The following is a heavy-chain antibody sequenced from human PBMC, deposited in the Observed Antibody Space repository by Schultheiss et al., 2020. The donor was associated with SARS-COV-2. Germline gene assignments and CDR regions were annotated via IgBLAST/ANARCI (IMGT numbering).Heavy chain of an antibody. CDR3: ARVYCPNGICRHQGHDYYSMDV. CDR2: IWYDGSNK. J-gene: IGHJ6*02. CDR1: GFTFSSYG. D-gene: IGHD2-8*01. V-gene: IGHV3-33*01. Sequence: GGSLRLSCAASGFTFSSYGMHWVRQAPGKGLEWVAVIWYDGSNKYYADSVKGRFTISRDNSKNTLYLQMDGLRVEDTAQYYCARVYCPNGICRHQGHDYYSMDVWGQGTTVTVSS.